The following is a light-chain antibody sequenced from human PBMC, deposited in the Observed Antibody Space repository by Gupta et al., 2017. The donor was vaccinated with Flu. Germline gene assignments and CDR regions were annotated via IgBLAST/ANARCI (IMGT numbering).Light chain of an antibody. CDR3: QQYNRWHSGVT. J-gene: IGKJ3*01. CDR1: QVVRSN. V-gene: IGKV3-15*01. CDR2: GAP. Sequence: TATFSCMAGQVVRSNLFWYEQKPGQAPSLLIYGAPTRATNIPARFSGSGFGTEFTLTTRCAQSEHSAFYYCQQYNRWHSGVTFGPGTKV.